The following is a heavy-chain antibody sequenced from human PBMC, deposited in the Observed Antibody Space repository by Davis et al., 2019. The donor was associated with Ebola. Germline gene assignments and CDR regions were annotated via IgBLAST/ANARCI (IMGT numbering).Heavy chain of an antibody. V-gene: IGHV3-21*04. CDR1: GFTFSSYS. J-gene: IGHJ3*02. D-gene: IGHD4-17*01. CDR2: ISSSSSYI. CDR3: TTTVTRVSGAFDI. Sequence: GGSLRLSCAASGFTFSSYSMNWVRQAPGKGLEWVSSISSSSSYIYYADSVKGRFTISRDNAKNSLYLQMNSLKTEDTAVYYCTTTVTRVSGAFDIWGQGTMVTVSS.